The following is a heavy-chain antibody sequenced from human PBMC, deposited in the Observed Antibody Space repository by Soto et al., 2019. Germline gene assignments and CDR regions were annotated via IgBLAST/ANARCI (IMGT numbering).Heavy chain of an antibody. V-gene: IGHV4-59*08. CDR1: GGSVSSYF. D-gene: IGHD3-10*01. CDR3: ARLGGITMVGGVLAAFDI. Sequence: PSETLSLTCSVSGGSVSSYFWSWVRQPPGKGLEWIAYIYYRGSTNYNPFLKSRVTISVDASKNQFSLRLRSVTAADTAIYYCARLGGITMVGGVLAAFDIWGQGTMVTVSS. CDR2: IYYRGST. J-gene: IGHJ3*02.